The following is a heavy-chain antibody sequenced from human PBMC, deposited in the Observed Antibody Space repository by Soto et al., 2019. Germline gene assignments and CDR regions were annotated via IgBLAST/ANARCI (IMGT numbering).Heavy chain of an antibody. CDR3: ATEYYYDSSGYYSIYYGMDV. CDR1: GFTFSSYG. CDR2: ISYDGSNK. V-gene: IGHV3-30*03. D-gene: IGHD3-22*01. J-gene: IGHJ6*02. Sequence: PGGSLRLSCAASGFTFSSYGMHWVRQAPGKGLEWVAVISYDGSNKYYADSVKGRFTISRDNSKNTLYLQMNSLRAEDTAVYYCATEYYYDSSGYYSIYYGMDVWGQGTTVTVSS.